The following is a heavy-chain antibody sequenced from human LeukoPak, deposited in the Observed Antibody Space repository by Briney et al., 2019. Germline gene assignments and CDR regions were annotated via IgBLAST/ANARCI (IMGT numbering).Heavy chain of an antibody. J-gene: IGHJ4*02. D-gene: IGHD3-9*01. CDR1: GFIFSPYA. Sequence: GGSLRLSCAASGFIFSPYAMSWVRQAPGKGLEWVAGIAGGDDRFYADSVKGRFSISRDNSKNTVDLQMNSLRAEDTAVYYCATIFGYWGQGTLVTVSS. CDR3: ATIFGY. CDR2: IAGGDDR. V-gene: IGHV3-23*01.